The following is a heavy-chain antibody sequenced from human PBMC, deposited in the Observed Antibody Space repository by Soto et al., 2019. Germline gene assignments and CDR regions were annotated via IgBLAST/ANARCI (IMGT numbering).Heavy chain of an antibody. V-gene: IGHV3-74*01. CDR2: INSDGSST. CDR1: GFTFSSYW. D-gene: IGHD2-2*01. Sequence: PGGSLRLSCAASGFTFSSYWMHWVRQAPGEGLVWVSRINSDGSSTTYADSVKGRFTISRGSAKNTLYLQMNSLRAEDTAVYYCAGGRLGPMDYWGQGTLVTVSS. J-gene: IGHJ4*02. CDR3: AGGRLGPMDY.